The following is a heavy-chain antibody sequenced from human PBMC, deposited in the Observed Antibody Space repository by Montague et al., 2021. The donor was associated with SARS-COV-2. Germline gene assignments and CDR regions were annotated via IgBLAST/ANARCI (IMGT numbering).Heavy chain of an antibody. CDR3: ARSRPNSAGYSIDS. CDR1: GFTFRSYS. D-gene: IGHD3-22*01. V-gene: IGHV3-21*01. J-gene: IGHJ5*01. Sequence: SLRLSCAASGFTFRSYSLTWVRQAPGKGLAWVSSISTGRRSYIWYRESVKGRFTISRDNAKNSLYLQMTSLKDEGTAVYYCARSRPNSAGYSIDSWGQGTLVTVSS. CDR2: ISTGRRSYI.